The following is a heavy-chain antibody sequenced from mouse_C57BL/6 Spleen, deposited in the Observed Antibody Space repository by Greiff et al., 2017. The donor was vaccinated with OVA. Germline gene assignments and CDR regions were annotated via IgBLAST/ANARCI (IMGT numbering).Heavy chain of an antibody. D-gene: IGHD2-4*01. CDR2: INPNNGGT. CDR3: ARVYDYDDGPWYFDV. Sequence: VQLQQSGPELVKPGASVKIPCKASGYTFTDYNMDWVKQSHGKSLEWIGDINPNNGGTIYNQKFKGKATLTVEKSSSTAYMELRSLTSEDTAVYYCARVYDYDDGPWYFDVWGTGTTVTVSS. J-gene: IGHJ1*03. V-gene: IGHV1-18*01. CDR1: GYTFTDYN.